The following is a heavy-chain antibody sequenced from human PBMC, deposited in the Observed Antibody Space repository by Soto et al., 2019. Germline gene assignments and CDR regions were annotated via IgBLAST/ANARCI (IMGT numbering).Heavy chain of an antibody. CDR2: IPTGDGGT. J-gene: IGHJ5*02. D-gene: IGHD3-16*01. Sequence: QVQLVQSGAEVKKPGASVKLSCKTSGYTFNRHAVQLVRQAPGQTFEWLVWIPTGDGGTKYSQKFRDRLPITRDTSTTTAYMELTNLRSEDTAIHYCARVPRYTSDVVQVPAVMFDDWFVPWGQGTLVTVSS. CDR1: GYTFNRHA. CDR3: ARVPRYTSDVVQVPAVMFDDWFVP. V-gene: IGHV1-3*04.